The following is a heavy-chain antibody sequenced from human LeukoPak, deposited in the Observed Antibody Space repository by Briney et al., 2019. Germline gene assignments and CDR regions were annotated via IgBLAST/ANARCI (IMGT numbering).Heavy chain of an antibody. CDR1: GFTFSSYS. CDR3: ARDSTLFGMGLDAFDI. J-gene: IGHJ3*02. V-gene: IGHV4-39*07. CDR2: IHYGGST. D-gene: IGHD3-3*01. Sequence: PGGSLRLSCAASGFTFSSYSMNWVRQPPGKGLEWIGSIHYGGSTYYNPSLESRVTILVDTSKNQFSLKLTSVTAADTAVYYCARDSTLFGMGLDAFDIWGQGTMVTVSS.